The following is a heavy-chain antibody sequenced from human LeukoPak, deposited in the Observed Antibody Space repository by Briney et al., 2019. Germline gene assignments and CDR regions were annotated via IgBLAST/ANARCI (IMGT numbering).Heavy chain of an antibody. V-gene: IGHV3-21*01. J-gene: IGHJ4*02. D-gene: IGHD3-9*01. CDR1: GFTFSSYS. Sequence: GGSLRLSCAASGFTFSSYSMNWVRQAPGKGLAWDSSISSSSTYIYYADSVKGRFTISRDNAKNSLYLQMNSLRAEDTAVYYCARDNDLLRYFDWPLDYWGQGTLVTVSS. CDR2: ISSSSTYI. CDR3: ARDNDLLRYFDWPLDY.